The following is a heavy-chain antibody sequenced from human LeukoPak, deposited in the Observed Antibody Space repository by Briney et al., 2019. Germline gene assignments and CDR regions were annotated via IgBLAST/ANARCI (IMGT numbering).Heavy chain of an antibody. CDR2: ISWNSGSA. D-gene: IGHD5-12*01. CDR1: GFNFDDYS. V-gene: IGHV3-9*01. CDR3: AKDRTYSGYDALDY. J-gene: IGHJ4*02. Sequence: PGGSLRLSCAVSGFNFDDYSMDWIRQAPGKGLEWVSGISWNSGSAGYADSVKGRFTISRDNAKNSLYLQMNSLRTEDTALYYCAKDRTYSGYDALDYWGQGTLVTVSS.